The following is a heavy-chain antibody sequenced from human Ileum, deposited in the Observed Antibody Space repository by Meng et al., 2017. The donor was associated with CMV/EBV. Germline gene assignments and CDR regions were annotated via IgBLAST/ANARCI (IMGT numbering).Heavy chain of an antibody. CDR2: ISGSGDST. Sequence: GESLKISCAASGFTFSSYAMSWVRQAPGKGLEWVSAISGSGDSTYYADSLKGRFTISRDNSKNTLYLQMNSRRVEDTAVYYCAKGRSSGWLDAFDMWGQGTMVTVSS. D-gene: IGHD3-22*01. J-gene: IGHJ3*02. V-gene: IGHV3-23*01. CDR3: AKGRSSGWLDAFDM. CDR1: GFTFSSYA.